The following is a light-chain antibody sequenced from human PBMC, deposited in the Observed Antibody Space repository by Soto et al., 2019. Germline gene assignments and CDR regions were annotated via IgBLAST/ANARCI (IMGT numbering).Light chain of an antibody. J-gene: IGKJ1*01. CDR1: QSVNINY. CDR2: ATS. Sequence: EVVLTQSPDTLSLSPGERATLSCGASQSVNINYLAWYQLKPGQAPKLLIYATSNRAPGIPDRFSGSGSGTAFTLTISSLEPGDFAVYYCQQYVNAPGTFGQGTKVEIK. V-gene: IGKV3-20*01. CDR3: QQYVNAPGT.